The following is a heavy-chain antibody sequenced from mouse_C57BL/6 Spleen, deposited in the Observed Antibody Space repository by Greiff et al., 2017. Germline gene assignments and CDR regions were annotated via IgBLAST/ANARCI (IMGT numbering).Heavy chain of an antibody. Sequence: QVTLKVSGPGILQSSQTLSLTCSFSGFSLSTSGMGVSWIRQPSGKGLEWLAHIYWDDDKRYNPSLKSRLTISKDTSRNQVFRKITGVDTADTATNYCALSTVVAKFAYWGQGTLVTVSA. CDR2: IYWDDDK. CDR3: ALSTVVAKFAY. V-gene: IGHV8-12*01. J-gene: IGHJ3*01. CDR1: GFSLSTSGMG. D-gene: IGHD1-1*01.